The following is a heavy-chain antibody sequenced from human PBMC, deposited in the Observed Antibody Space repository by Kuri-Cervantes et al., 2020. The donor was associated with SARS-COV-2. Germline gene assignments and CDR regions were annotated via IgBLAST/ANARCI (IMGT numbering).Heavy chain of an antibody. D-gene: IGHD5-12*01. CDR1: GFAFSSYA. Sequence: ESLKISCAASGFAFSSYAMSWVRQAPGKGLEWVSAISGSGGSTYYADSVKGRFTISRDNSKNTLHLQMNSLRDEDTAVYYCAKVDVVAAIGGGYFDYWGQGTLVTVSS. CDR3: AKVDVVAAIGGGYFDY. V-gene: IGHV3-23*01. J-gene: IGHJ4*02. CDR2: ISGSGGST.